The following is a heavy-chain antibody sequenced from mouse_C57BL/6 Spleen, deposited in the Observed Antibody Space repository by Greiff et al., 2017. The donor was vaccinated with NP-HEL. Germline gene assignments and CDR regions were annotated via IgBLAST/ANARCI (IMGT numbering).Heavy chain of an antibody. V-gene: IGHV1-64*01. CDR2: IHPNSGST. D-gene: IGHD1-1*01. CDR3: AIGDYYGSSFGYFDV. J-gene: IGHJ1*03. CDR1: GYTFTSYW. Sequence: QVHVKQPGAELVKPGASVKLSCKASGYTFTSYWMHWVKQRPGQGLEWIGMIHPNSGSTNYNEKFKSKATLTVDKSSSTAYMQLSSLTSEDSAVYYCAIGDYYGSSFGYFDVWGTGTTVTVSS.